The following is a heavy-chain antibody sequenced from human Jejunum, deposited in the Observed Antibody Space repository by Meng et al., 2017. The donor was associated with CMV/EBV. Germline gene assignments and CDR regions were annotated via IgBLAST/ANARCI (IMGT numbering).Heavy chain of an antibody. Sequence: CAASGFTFGGHGMSWVRQAPGKGLEWASGIDWNGGTTAYADSVKGRFTISRDNAKNSLYLHMISLRAEDTAIYSCARSNVAIPGDDWGQGTLVTVSS. J-gene: IGHJ4*02. CDR2: IDWNGGTT. CDR3: ARSNVAIPGDD. D-gene: IGHD2-2*02. V-gene: IGHV3-20*04. CDR1: GFTFGGHG.